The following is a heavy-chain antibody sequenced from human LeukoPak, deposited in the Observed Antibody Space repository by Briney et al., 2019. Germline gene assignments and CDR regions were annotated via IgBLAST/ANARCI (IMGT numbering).Heavy chain of an antibody. Sequence: PGGSLRLSCAASGFTVSSNYMSWVRQAPGKGLEWVSVIYSGGSTYYADSVKGRFTISRDNSKNTLYLQMNSLRAEDTAVYYCAKVVVITFAEYFQHWGQGTLVTVSS. CDR3: AKVVVITFAEYFQH. D-gene: IGHD3-22*01. J-gene: IGHJ1*01. V-gene: IGHV3-53*01. CDR2: IYSGGST. CDR1: GFTVSSNY.